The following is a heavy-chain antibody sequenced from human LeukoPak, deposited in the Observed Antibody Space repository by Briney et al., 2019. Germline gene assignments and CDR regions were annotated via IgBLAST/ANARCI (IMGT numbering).Heavy chain of an antibody. V-gene: IGHV3-23*01. Sequence: GGSLRLSCAAPGFTFSSYWMHWVRQAPGKGLEWVSGISGSGGTTYYADSVKGRFTIFRDNSNNMLYLQMNSLRAEDTAVYYCAKEYRGGWPFDYWGQGTLVTVSS. D-gene: IGHD6-19*01. J-gene: IGHJ4*02. CDR2: ISGSGGTT. CDR1: GFTFSSYW. CDR3: AKEYRGGWPFDY.